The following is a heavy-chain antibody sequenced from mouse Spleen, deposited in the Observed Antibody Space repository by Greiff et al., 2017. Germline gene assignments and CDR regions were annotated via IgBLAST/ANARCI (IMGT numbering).Heavy chain of an antibody. D-gene: IGHD3-1*01. Sequence: VQLQQSGPELVKPGASVKMSCKASGYTFTDYNMHWVKQSHGKSLEWIGYINPNNGGTSYNQKFKGKATLTVNKSSSTAYMELRSLTSEDSAVYYCARPLGLRGHYAMDYWGQGTSVTVSS. CDR2: INPNNGGT. V-gene: IGHV1-22*01. J-gene: IGHJ4*01. CDR3: ARPLGLRGHYAMDY. CDR1: GYTFTDYN.